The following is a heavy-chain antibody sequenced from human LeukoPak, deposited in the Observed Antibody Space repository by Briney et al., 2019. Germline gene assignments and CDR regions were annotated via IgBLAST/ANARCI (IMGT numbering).Heavy chain of an antibody. CDR2: IIPIFGTA. J-gene: IGHJ3*02. Sequence: SVKVSCKASGGTFSSYAISWVRQAPGQGLEWMGGIIPIFGTANYAQKFQGRVTITADESTSTAYMELSSLRSEDTAVYYCARGSLGPGGAMVAFDIWGQGTMVTVSS. CDR3: ARGSLGPGGAMVAFDI. V-gene: IGHV1-69*13. D-gene: IGHD3-16*01. CDR1: GGTFSSYA.